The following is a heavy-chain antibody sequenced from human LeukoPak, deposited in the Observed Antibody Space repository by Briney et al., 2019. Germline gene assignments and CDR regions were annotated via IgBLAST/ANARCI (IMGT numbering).Heavy chain of an antibody. CDR1: GYTFTSYD. CDR2: MNPNSGNT. V-gene: IGHV1-8*01. J-gene: IGHJ4*01. D-gene: IGHD6-19*01. Sequence: ASVKVSCKAPGYTFTSYDINWVRQATGQGLEWMGWMNPNSGNTGYAQKFQGRVTMTRNTSISTAYMELSSLRSEDTAVYYCARQQWLPSWGAGRPLDYWGHGTLITVSS. CDR3: ARQQWLPSWGAGRPLDY.